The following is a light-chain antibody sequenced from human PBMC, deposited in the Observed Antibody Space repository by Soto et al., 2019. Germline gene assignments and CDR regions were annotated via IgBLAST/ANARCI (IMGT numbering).Light chain of an antibody. CDR1: QSVSSSY. CDR2: GES. J-gene: IGKJ1*01. CDR3: QQYGSSPRT. V-gene: IGKV3-20*01. Sequence: EIVLTQSPGTLSLSPGERATLSCRASQSVSSSYLAWYQQKPGQAPRLLIYGESSRATGIPDRFSGSGSGTDFTLTISRLEPEDFAVSYCQQYGSSPRTFGQGTKVEIK.